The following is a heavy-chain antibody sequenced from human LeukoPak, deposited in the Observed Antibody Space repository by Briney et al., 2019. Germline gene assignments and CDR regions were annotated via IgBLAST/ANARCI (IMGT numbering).Heavy chain of an antibody. CDR2: IYSGGST. J-gene: IGHJ4*02. V-gene: IGHV3-66*01. Sequence: GGSLRLSCAASGFTFSSYAMSWVRQAPGKGLEWVSVIYSGGSTYYADSVKGRFTISRDNSKNTQYLQMNSLRAEDTAVYYCARDVPGIHWGQGTLVTVSS. CDR1: GFTFSSYA. D-gene: IGHD6-13*01. CDR3: ARDVPGIH.